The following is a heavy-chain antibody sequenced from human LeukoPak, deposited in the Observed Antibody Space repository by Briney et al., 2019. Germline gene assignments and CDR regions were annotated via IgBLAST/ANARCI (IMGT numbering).Heavy chain of an antibody. Sequence: SETLSLTCTVSGYSISSGYYWGWIRQPPGKGLEWIGSIYHSGSTYYNPSLKSRVTISVDTSKNQFSLKLSSVTAADTAVYYCARVRGSSTSSGGGWFDPWGQGTLVTVSS. V-gene: IGHV4-38-2*02. CDR1: GYSISSGYY. CDR3: ARVRGSSTSSGGGWFDP. D-gene: IGHD2-2*01. J-gene: IGHJ5*02. CDR2: IYHSGST.